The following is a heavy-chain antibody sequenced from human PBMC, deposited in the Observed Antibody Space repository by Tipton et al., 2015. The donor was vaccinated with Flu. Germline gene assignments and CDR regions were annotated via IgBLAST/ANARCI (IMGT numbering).Heavy chain of an antibody. CDR1: SGSIRSTNYF. Sequence: TLSLTCTVSSGSIRSTNYFCAWIRQPPGKRLELIGSIYPSGTTYYNPSLKSRVTISVDTSKSQFSLKLRSVTAAGTAVYYCARLSYYDVDLKNFYFDYWGQGTLVTVSS. V-gene: IGHV4-39*01. CDR2: IYPSGTT. CDR3: ARLSYYDVDLKNFYFDY. D-gene: IGHD3-10*02. J-gene: IGHJ4*02.